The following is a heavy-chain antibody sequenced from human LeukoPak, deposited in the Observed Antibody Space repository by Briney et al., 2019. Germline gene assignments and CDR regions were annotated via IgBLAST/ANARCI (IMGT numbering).Heavy chain of an antibody. CDR3: ARVEREWLTSGRSTYFDY. CDR1: GYTFTSYG. D-gene: IGHD1-26*01. J-gene: IGHJ4*02. V-gene: IGHV1-18*01. Sequence: GASVKVSCKASGYTFTSYGISWLRQAPGQGLEWMGWISAYNGNTNYAQKLQGRVTMTTDTSTSTAYMELRSLRSDDTAVYYCARVEREWLTSGRSTYFDYWGQGTLVTVSS. CDR2: ISAYNGNT.